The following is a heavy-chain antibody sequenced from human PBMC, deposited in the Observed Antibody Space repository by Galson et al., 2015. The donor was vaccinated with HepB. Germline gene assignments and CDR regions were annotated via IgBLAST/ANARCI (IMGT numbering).Heavy chain of an antibody. CDR2: TTYDGGRQ. D-gene: IGHD3-10*01. V-gene: IGHV3-30-3*01. CDR1: GFTFSDYV. CDR3: AKDYYGSQSHVTGMEL. J-gene: IGHJ4*02. Sequence: SLRLSCAASGFTFSDYVIHWVRQAPGKGLEWVAMTTYDGGRQYYAGSLQGRFTISKDNSKNSLYLQMSGLGPEDTALYYCAKDYYGSQSHVTGMELWGQGTLVTVSS.